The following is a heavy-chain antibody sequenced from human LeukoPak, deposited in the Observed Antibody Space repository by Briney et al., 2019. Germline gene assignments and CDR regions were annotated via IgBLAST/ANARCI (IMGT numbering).Heavy chain of an antibody. D-gene: IGHD3-3*01. CDR1: GGSLNGHY. Sequence: PSETLSLTCAVYGGSLNGHYWSWIRQPPGKGLEWIGEGSESGGTKFNPSLKSRVTISADTSKIQFSLKLNSVTAADTAVYYCAKNGQSGFSFDPWGQGTLVTVSS. CDR2: GSESGGT. V-gene: IGHV4-34*01. J-gene: IGHJ5*02. CDR3: AKNGQSGFSFDP.